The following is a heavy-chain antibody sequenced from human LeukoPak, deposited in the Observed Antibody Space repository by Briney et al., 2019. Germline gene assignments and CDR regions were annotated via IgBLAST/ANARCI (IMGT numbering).Heavy chain of an antibody. J-gene: IGHJ4*02. CDR2: INSDGSST. Sequence: GGSLRLSCAAFGFTFSSYWMYWVRHAPGKGLVWVSHINSDGSSTIYADSVKGRFTISRDNSKKTLYLQMNSLRAEDTAVYYCAGSGYPEGLDFWGQGTLVTVSS. D-gene: IGHD3-22*01. V-gene: IGHV3-74*01. CDR3: AGSGYPEGLDF. CDR1: GFTFSSYW.